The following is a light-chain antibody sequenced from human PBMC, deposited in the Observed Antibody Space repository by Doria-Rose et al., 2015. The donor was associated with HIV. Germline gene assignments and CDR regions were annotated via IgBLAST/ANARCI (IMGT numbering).Light chain of an antibody. J-gene: IGKJ1*01. Sequence: EIVMTQSTGTLSLSPGERATLSCRASQRFSSTHLAWYQQKPGQAPSLLIYDGSTRATGIPDRLSASGSGTDFTLTINRLEPEDFALYYCHQYGTSWTFGQGTKVEI. CDR1: QRFSSTH. V-gene: IGKV3-20*01. CDR2: DGS. CDR3: HQYGTSWT.